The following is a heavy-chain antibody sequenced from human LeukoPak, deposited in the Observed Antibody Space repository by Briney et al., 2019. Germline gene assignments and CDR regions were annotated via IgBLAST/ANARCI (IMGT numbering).Heavy chain of an antibody. D-gene: IGHD2-15*01. CDR2: INPSGGST. CDR1: GYTFTSYY. J-gene: IGHJ6*04. CDR3: AREEGYCSGGSCYYYGMDV. V-gene: IGHV1-46*01. Sequence: ASVKVSCKASGYTFTSYYMHWVRQAPGQGLEWMGIINPSGGSTSYAQKFQGRVTMTRDTSTSTVYMELSSLRSEDTAVYYCAREEGYCSGGSCYYYGMDVWGKGTTVTVSS.